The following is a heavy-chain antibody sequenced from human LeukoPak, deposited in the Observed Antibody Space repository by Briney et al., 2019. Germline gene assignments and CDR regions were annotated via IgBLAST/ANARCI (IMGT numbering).Heavy chain of an antibody. CDR2: IRQDGSEK. Sequence: GGSLRLSCAASGFTFSSYWMSWVRQAPGKGLEWVANIRQDGSEKYYVDSVKGRFTISRDNAKNSLYLQMNSLRAEDTAVYYCARTLEPYYYYGMDVWGQGTTVTVSS. J-gene: IGHJ6*02. D-gene: IGHD1-14*01. CDR1: GFTFSSYW. V-gene: IGHV3-7*03. CDR3: ARTLEPYYYYGMDV.